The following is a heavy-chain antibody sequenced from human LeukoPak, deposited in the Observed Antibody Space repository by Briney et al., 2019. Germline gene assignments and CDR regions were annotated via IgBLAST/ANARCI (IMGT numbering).Heavy chain of an antibody. J-gene: IGHJ4*02. V-gene: IGHV4-34*01. D-gene: IGHD3-10*01. Sequence: SETLSLTCAVYGGSFSGYYWSWIRQPPGKGLECIGEINHSGSTNYNPSLKSRVTISVDTSKNQFSLKLSSVTAADTAVYYCARGGVRGVDYFDYWGQGTLVTVSS. CDR1: GGSFSGYY. CDR3: ARGGVRGVDYFDY. CDR2: INHSGST.